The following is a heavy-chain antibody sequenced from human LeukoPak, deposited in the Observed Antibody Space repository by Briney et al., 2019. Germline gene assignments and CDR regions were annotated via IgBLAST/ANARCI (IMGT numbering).Heavy chain of an antibody. J-gene: IGHJ4*02. CDR3: ARSDYDFWSGYPPFDY. CDR2: ISAYNGNT. Sequence: AASVKVSCKASGYTFASYGISWVRQAPGQGLEWMGWISAYNGNTNYAQKLQGRVTMTTDTSTSTAYMELRSLRSDDTAVYYCARSDYDFWSGYPPFDYWGQGTLVTVSS. V-gene: IGHV1-18*01. CDR1: GYTFASYG. D-gene: IGHD3-3*01.